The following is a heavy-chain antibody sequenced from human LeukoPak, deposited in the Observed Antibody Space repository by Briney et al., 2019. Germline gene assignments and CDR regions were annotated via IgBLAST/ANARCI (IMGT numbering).Heavy chain of an antibody. CDR2: ISSTSSTI. J-gene: IGHJ4*02. V-gene: IGHV3-48*01. Sequence: PGRSLRLSCAASGYSFSSYGMQWVRQAPGKGLEWVSYISSTSSTIYYADSVKGRFTISRDNGKNSLYLQMNSLTAEDTAVYYCARGLVGDYFDYWGQGTLVTVSS. CDR1: GYSFSSYG. CDR3: ARGLVGDYFDY. D-gene: IGHD2-15*01.